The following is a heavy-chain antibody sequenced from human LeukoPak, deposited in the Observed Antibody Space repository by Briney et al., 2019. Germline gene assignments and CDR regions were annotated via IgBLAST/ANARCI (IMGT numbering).Heavy chain of an antibody. CDR1: GYTFTSYG. V-gene: IGHV1-18*01. J-gene: IGHJ6*02. D-gene: IGHD2-2*01. CDR3: AREVVVVPVAMRYYYYGMDV. CDR2: ISAYNGNT. Sequence: ASVKVSCKASGYTFTSYGISWVRQAPGQGLEWMGWISAYNGNTNYAQKLQGRVTMTTDTSTSTAYMELRSLRSDDTAVYYCAREVVVVPVAMRYYYYGMDVWGQGTTVTVSS.